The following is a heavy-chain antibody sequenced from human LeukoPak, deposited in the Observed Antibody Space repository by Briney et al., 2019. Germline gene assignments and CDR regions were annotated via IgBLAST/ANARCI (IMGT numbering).Heavy chain of an antibody. CDR1: GYTFSTYG. Sequence: ASVKVSCKASGYTFSTYGMHWLRQAPGQGLEWMGWINTNTGNPTYAQGFTGRFVFSLDTSVSTSYLQISSLKAEDTAVYYCARVDSGNYQGVDFWGQGTLVAVSA. CDR3: ARVDSGNYQGVDF. CDR2: INTNTGNP. D-gene: IGHD3-10*01. J-gene: IGHJ4*02. V-gene: IGHV7-4-1*02.